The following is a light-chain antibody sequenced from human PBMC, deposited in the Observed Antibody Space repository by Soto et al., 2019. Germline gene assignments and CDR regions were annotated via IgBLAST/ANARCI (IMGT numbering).Light chain of an antibody. Sequence: EIVLTQSPDTLSLSPGERATLSCRASQNVGTYLTWFQQKPGQAPRRLIYDASTRVSGVPARFSGSGSGTDFTLTISSLEPEDFAVYYCQQCSKWPMYTFGQGTKLEMK. J-gene: IGKJ2*01. CDR1: QNVGTY. CDR2: DAS. V-gene: IGKV3-11*01. CDR3: QQCSKWPMYT.